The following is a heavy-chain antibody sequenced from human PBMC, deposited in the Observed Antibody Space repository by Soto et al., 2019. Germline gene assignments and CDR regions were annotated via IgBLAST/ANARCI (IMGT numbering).Heavy chain of an antibody. V-gene: IGHV4-59*01. J-gene: IGHJ4*02. CDR1: GGSISSYY. Sequence: SETLSLTCTVSGGSISSYYWSWIRQPPGKGLEWIGYIYYSGSTNYNPSLKSRVTISVDTSKNQFSLKLSSVTAADTAVYYCARGRGIAAAGTWRRYYFDYWGQGTLVTVSS. D-gene: IGHD6-13*01. CDR3: ARGRGIAAAGTWRRYYFDY. CDR2: IYYSGST.